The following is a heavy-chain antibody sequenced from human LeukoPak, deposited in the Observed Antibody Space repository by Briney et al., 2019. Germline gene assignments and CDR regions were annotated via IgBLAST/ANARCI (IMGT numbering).Heavy chain of an antibody. CDR1: GFTFSSYA. CDR3: ARDNHSNPGAFDI. CDR2: ISSSSSYI. Sequence: PGGPLRLSCATSGFTFSSYAMSWVRQAPGKGLEWVSSISSSSSYIYYADSVKGRFTISRDNAKNSLYLQMNSLRAEDTAVYYCARDNHSNPGAFDIWGQGTMVTVSS. V-gene: IGHV3-21*01. D-gene: IGHD4-11*01. J-gene: IGHJ3*02.